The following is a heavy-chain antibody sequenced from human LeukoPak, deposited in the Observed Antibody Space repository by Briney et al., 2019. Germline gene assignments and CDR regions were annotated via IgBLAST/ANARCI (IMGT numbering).Heavy chain of an antibody. CDR1: GYTFTSYD. D-gene: IGHD3-16*01. J-gene: IGHJ4*02. CDR3: ARARSVSDY. CDR2: ISAYNGNT. V-gene: IGHV1-18*01. Sequence: SVKVSCKASGYTFTSYDINWVRQAPGQGLEWMGWISAYNGNTNYAQKLQGRVTMTTDTSTRIAYMELRSLRSDDTAVYFCARARSVSDYWGQGTLVTVSS.